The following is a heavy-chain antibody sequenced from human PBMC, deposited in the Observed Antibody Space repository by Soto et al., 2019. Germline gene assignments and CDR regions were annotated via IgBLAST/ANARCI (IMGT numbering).Heavy chain of an antibody. CDR3: VWEAGDYDWYFDL. J-gene: IGHJ2*01. V-gene: IGHV1-18*01. Sequence: QAQLVQSGPEVKEPGASVKVSCKASGYTFSSRGIYWVRQAPGQGLEWMGWISPHNAKTHYAQSLQGRVTLTTDTSTSTAYMDLRSLRSDDTAVYYCVWEAGDYDWYFDLWGRGTPVTVSS. CDR2: ISPHNAKT. CDR1: GYTFSSRG. D-gene: IGHD4-17*01.